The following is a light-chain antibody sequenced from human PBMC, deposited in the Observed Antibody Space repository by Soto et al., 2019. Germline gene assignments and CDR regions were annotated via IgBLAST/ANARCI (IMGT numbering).Light chain of an antibody. Sequence: EIVLTQSPGTLSLSPGERATLSCRASQSVRSNFLAWYQQKPGQAPRLLIYGASNRATGIPDRFSGSGSGTDFTLTITRLEPEDFAVYYCQQRSNWPPTTFGQGTKVDIK. CDR3: QQRSNWPPTT. CDR1: QSVRSNF. J-gene: IGKJ1*01. CDR2: GAS. V-gene: IGKV3D-20*02.